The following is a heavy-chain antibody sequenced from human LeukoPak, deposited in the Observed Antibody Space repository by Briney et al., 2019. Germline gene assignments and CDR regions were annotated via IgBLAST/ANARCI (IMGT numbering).Heavy chain of an antibody. CDR1: GYTFTSHW. CDR3: AREVYSGYDSFGY. V-gene: IGHV1-2*02. D-gene: IGHD5-12*01. Sequence: ASVKVSCKASGYTFTSHWMHWVRQAPGQGLEWMGWINPNSGGTNFAQKFQGRVTMTRDTSISTAYMELSRLRSDDTAAYYCAREVYSGYDSFGYWGQGTLVTVSS. CDR2: INPNSGGT. J-gene: IGHJ4*02.